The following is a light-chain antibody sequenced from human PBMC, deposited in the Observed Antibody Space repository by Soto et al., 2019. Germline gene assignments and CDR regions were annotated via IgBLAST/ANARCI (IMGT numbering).Light chain of an antibody. CDR1: QNVRSNY. CDR3: QDYGSSEWT. Sequence: EIVLTQSPGTLSLSPGERVTLSCRASQNVRSNYLAWYQQKPGQAPRLLIYGASTRASGIPVRFSGSGSGTDFTLTISRLAPEYFAVYYCQDYGSSEWTFGQGTKVDIK. J-gene: IGKJ1*01. CDR2: GAS. V-gene: IGKV3-20*01.